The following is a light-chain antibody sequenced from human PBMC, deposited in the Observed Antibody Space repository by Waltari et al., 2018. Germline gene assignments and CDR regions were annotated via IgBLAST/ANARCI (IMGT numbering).Light chain of an antibody. CDR1: QSVTGY. J-gene: IGKJ4*01. CDR3: QQRSNWPLT. V-gene: IGKV3-11*01. Sequence: EIVLTQSPATLSLSPGERATLSFRASQSVTGYLAWYQHKPGQAPRLLIYDASKRATGIPSRFSSSGSGTYFTLTISSLEPEDFAVYYCQQRSNWPLTFGGGTKVEIK. CDR2: DAS.